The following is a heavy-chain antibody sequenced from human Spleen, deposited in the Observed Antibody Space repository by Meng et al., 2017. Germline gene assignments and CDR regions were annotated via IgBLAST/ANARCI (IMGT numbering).Heavy chain of an antibody. V-gene: IGHV3-74*01. CDR1: GFTFSDYW. CDR2: INSDGSST. D-gene: IGHD3-10*01. CDR3: ARDRALDYYFDY. J-gene: IGHJ4*02. Sequence: GESLKISCAASGFTFSDYWMTWVRQAPGKGLVWVSRINSDGSSTRYADSVKGRFTISRDNAKDTLYLQMNSLRAEDTAVYYCARDRALDYYFDYWGQGTLVTVSS.